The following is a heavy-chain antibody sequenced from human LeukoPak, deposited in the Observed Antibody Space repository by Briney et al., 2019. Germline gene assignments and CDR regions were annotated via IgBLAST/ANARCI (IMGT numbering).Heavy chain of an antibody. CDR2: IHFSGST. CDR1: GGPITSYY. J-gene: IGHJ4*02. CDR3: ARAFWGSGIDY. Sequence: KSSETLSLTCTVSGGPITSYYWSWIRQPPGKGLEWIGYIHFSGSTEYNPSLKSRVTISVDTSKNQFYLKLSSVTAADTAVYYCARAFWGSGIDYWGQGTLVTVSS. D-gene: IGHD3-16*01. V-gene: IGHV4-59*01.